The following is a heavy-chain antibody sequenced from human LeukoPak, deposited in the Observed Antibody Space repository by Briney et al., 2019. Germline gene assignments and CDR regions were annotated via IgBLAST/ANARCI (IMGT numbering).Heavy chain of an antibody. CDR1: GFTFSTYA. CDR3: ARALCGQSTSCFDP. D-gene: IGHD2-2*01. Sequence: PGGSLRLSCAASGFTFSTYALHWVRQAPGKGLEWVAVISYDGSNKFYADSVKGRFTISRDNPKNTLYLQMNSLRAEDTAVYYCARALCGQSTSCFDPWGQGTLVTVSS. CDR2: ISYDGSNK. J-gene: IGHJ5*02. V-gene: IGHV3-30-3*01.